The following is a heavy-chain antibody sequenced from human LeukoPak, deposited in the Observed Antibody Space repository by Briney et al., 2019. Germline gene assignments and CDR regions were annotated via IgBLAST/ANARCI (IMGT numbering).Heavy chain of an antibody. CDR1: GYTFTSYY. Sequence: ASVKVSCKASGYTFTSYYMHWVRQAPGQGLEWMGIINPSGGSTSNAQKFQGRVTMTRDTSTSTVYMELSILRSEDTAVYYWARLEARTRATVNFDYWGQGTMVTASS. V-gene: IGHV1-46*03. CDR2: INPSGGST. J-gene: IGHJ4*02. D-gene: IGHD1-26*01. CDR3: ARLEARTRATVNFDY.